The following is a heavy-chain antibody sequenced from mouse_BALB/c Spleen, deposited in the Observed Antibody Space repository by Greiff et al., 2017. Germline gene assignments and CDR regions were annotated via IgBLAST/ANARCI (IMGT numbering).Heavy chain of an antibody. J-gene: IGHJ3*01. CDR2: IWGGGST. Sequence: VKLMESGPGLVAPSQSLSITCTVSGFSLSRYSVHWVRQPPGKGLEWLGMIWGGGSTDYNSALKSRLSISKDNSKSQVFLKMNSLQTDDTAMYYCASPYGNYSWFAYWGQGTLVTVSA. CDR1: GFSLSRYS. D-gene: IGHD2-10*02. CDR3: ASPYGNYSWFAY. V-gene: IGHV2-6-4*01.